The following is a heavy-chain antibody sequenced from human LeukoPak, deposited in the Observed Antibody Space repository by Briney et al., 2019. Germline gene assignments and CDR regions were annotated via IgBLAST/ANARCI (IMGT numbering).Heavy chain of an antibody. D-gene: IGHD3-22*01. CDR2: VHFSGST. Sequence: PSETLSLTCAVSSTSVTSHHWAWIRQPAGKGLEWVGRVHFSGSTNYNPSLKSRVAISLDKSKNELSLTLNSVSAADTAVYYCARDESSRDGSGGYHYWGRGVLVTVSS. J-gene: IGHJ4*02. V-gene: IGHV4-4*07. CDR3: ARDESSRDGSGGYHY. CDR1: STSVTSHH.